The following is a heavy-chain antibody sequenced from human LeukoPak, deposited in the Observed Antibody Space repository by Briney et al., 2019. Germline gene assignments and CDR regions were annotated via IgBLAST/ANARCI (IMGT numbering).Heavy chain of an antibody. Sequence: GGSLRLSCAASGFTFSSYGMHWVRQAPGKGLEWVAVISYDGSNKYYADSVKGRFTISRDNSKNTLYLQMNSLRAEDTAVYYCAKDSGQQLGIYYFDYWGQGTLVTVSS. CDR1: GFTFSSYG. CDR2: ISYDGSNK. V-gene: IGHV3-30*18. J-gene: IGHJ4*02. CDR3: AKDSGQQLGIYYFDY. D-gene: IGHD6-13*01.